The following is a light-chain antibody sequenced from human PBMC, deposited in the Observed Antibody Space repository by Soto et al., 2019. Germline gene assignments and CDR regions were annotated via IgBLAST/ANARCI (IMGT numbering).Light chain of an antibody. V-gene: IGKV1-5*03. CDR3: HHYNSYSEA. CDR1: QTISSW. Sequence: DTQMTQSPLTLTGSVGDRVTITCRASQTISSWLAWYQQKPGKAPKLLIYKASTLKSGVPSRFSGSGSGTEFTLTISSLQPDDFATYYCHHYNSYSEAFGQGTKVYIK. CDR2: KAS. J-gene: IGKJ1*01.